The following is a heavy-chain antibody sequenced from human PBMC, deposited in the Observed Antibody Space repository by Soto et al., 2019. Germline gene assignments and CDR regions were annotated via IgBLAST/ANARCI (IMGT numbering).Heavy chain of an antibody. V-gene: IGHV3-7*03. J-gene: IGHJ4*02. CDR1: GFTYSVTW. CDR3: VRGGGHFAN. Sequence: PGGSLRLSCAASGFTYSVTWMSWVRQPPGKGLEWVANIKQDGSDKNYVDSVKGRFTISRDNTKNSLFLQMNSLRAEGTAVYYCVRGGGHFANWGQGTLVTVSS. CDR2: IKQDGSDK.